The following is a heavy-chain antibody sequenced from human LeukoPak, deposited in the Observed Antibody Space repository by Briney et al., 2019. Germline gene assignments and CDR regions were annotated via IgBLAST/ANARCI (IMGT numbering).Heavy chain of an antibody. CDR3: ARHRGYYYDSSGYVDY. D-gene: IGHD3-22*01. Sequence: GESLKISCKGSGYSFTSYWLGWVRQMPGKGLEWMGIIYPGDSDTRYSPSFQGQVTISADKSISTAYLQWSSLKASDTAMYYCARHRGYYYDSSGYVDYWGQGTLVTVSS. CDR2: IYPGDSDT. J-gene: IGHJ4*02. CDR1: GYSFTSYW. V-gene: IGHV5-51*01.